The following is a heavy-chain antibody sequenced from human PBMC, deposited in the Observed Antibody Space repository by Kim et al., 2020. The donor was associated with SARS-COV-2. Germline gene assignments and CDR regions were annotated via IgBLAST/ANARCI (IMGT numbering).Heavy chain of an antibody. CDR1: GFTFSDYY. Sequence: GGSLRLSCAASGFTFSDYYMSWIRQAPGKGLEWVSYISSSSSYTNYADSVKGRFTISRDNAKNSLYLQMNSLRAEDTAVYYCARAGSLGYCSGGSCYDYYYGMDVWGQGTTVTVSS. V-gene: IGHV3-11*05. J-gene: IGHJ6*02. CDR3: ARAGSLGYCSGGSCYDYYYGMDV. CDR2: ISSSSSYT. D-gene: IGHD2-15*01.